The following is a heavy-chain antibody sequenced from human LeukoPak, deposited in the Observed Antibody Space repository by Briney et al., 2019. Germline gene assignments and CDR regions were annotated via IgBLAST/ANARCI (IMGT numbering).Heavy chain of an antibody. Sequence: RSETLSLTCTVSGGSISSGGYYWSWIRQHPGKGLEWIGYIYYSGSTYYNPSLKSRVTISVDTSKNQFSLKLSSVTAADTAVYYCARGYCSSTSCYARSYYYYYGMDVWGKGTTVTVSS. D-gene: IGHD2-2*01. CDR3: ARGYCSSTSCYARSYYYYYGMDV. J-gene: IGHJ6*04. V-gene: IGHV4-31*03. CDR1: GGSISSGGYY. CDR2: IYYSGST.